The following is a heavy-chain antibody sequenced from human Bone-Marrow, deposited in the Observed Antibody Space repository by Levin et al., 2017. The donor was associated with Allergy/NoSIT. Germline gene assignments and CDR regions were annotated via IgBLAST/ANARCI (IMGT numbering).Heavy chain of an antibody. CDR1: DYPFTMYD. CDR3: AKGTKYGPDLDY. Sequence: ASVKVSCKASDYPFTMYDIHWLRQAPGQGLEWMGWISVYNGQTNYAQNFQGRVTMTTDTSTNTAKMELRSLRSDDTAVYYCAKGTKYGPDLDYWGQGTLVTVSS. D-gene: IGHD1-7*01. J-gene: IGHJ4*02. CDR2: ISVYNGQT. V-gene: IGHV1-18*01.